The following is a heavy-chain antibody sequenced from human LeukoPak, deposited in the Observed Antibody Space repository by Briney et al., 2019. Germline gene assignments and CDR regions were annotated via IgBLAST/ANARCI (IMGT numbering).Heavy chain of an antibody. CDR2: ISAYNGNT. CDR1: GYTFTSYG. Sequence: ASVKVSCKASGYTFTSYGISWVRQAPGQGLEWMGWISAYNGNTNYAQKLQGRVTMTTDTSTSTAYMELRSLRSDDTAVYYCARVIRFLEWLAPPRGRFDPWGQGTLVTVSS. J-gene: IGHJ5*02. D-gene: IGHD3-3*01. V-gene: IGHV1-18*01. CDR3: ARVIRFLEWLAPPRGRFDP.